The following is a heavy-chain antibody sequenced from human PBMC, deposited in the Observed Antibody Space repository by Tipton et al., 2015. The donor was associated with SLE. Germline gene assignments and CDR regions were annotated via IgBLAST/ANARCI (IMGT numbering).Heavy chain of an antibody. J-gene: IGHJ3*02. D-gene: IGHD2-2*01. CDR2: IYHSGST. CDR3: ARGGGYCSSTSCPGAFDI. Sequence: TLSLTCTVSGYSISSGYYWGWIRQPPGKGLEWIGSIYHSGSTYYNPSLKSRVTISVDTSKNQCSLKLSSVTAADTAVYYCARGGGYCSSTSCPGAFDIWGQGTMVTVSS. V-gene: IGHV4-38-2*02. CDR1: GYSISSGYY.